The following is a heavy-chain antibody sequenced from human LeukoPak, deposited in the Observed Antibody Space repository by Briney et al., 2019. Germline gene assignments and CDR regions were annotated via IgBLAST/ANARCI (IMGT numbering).Heavy chain of an antibody. CDR3: AKDAGGYYYYYMGV. J-gene: IGHJ6*03. Sequence: AGGSLRLSCAASGFTFSSYWMSWVRQAPGKGLEWVANIKQDGSEKYYVDSVKGRFTISRDNAKNSLFLQMNSLRPEDTALYYCAKDAGGYYYYYMGVWGKGTTVTISS. V-gene: IGHV3-7*03. CDR2: IKQDGSEK. CDR1: GFTFSSYW. D-gene: IGHD1-26*01.